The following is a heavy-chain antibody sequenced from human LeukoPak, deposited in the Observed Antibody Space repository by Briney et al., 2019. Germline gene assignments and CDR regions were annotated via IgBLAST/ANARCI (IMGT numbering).Heavy chain of an antibody. J-gene: IGHJ3*02. CDR3: AREAGSSSSLGAFDI. CDR2: INHSGST. D-gene: IGHD6-6*01. V-gene: IGHV4-34*01. CDR1: GGSFSGYY. Sequence: SETLTLTCAVYGGSFSGYYWSWIRQPPGKGLEWIGEINHSGSTNYNPSLKSRVTISVDTSKNQFSLKLSSVTAADTAVYYCAREAGSSSSLGAFDIWGQGTMVTVSS.